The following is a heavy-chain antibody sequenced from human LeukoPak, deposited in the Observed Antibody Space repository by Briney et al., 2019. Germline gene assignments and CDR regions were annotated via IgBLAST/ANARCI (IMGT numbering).Heavy chain of an antibody. CDR1: GFTFSSYD. D-gene: IGHD3-22*01. J-gene: IGHJ3*02. Sequence: GGSLRLSCAASGFTFSSYDMHWVRQATGKGLEWVSAIGTAGDTYYPGSVKGRFTISRENAKNSLYLQMNSLRAGDTAVYYCARGHYYDSSGSPKDAFDIWGQGTMVTVSP. CDR3: ARGHYYDSSGSPKDAFDI. V-gene: IGHV3-13*01. CDR2: IGTAGDT.